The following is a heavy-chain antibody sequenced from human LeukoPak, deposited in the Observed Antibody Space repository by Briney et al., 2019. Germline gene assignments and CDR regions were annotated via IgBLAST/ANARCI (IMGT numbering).Heavy chain of an antibody. D-gene: IGHD1-26*01. J-gene: IGHJ4*02. Sequence: SETLSLTCAVSGGSITGFYWSWIRQSPGKGLEWIDYIYYSGSTNYNPSLKSRVTISIDTSKNQFSLKLTSVTAADTAVYYCARGGPDYFDYWGQGALVTVSS. V-gene: IGHV4-59*01. CDR3: ARGGPDYFDY. CDR1: GGSITGFY. CDR2: IYYSGST.